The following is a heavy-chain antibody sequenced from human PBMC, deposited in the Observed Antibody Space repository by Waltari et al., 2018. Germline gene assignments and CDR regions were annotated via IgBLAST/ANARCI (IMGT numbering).Heavy chain of an antibody. V-gene: IGHV7-4-1*02. Sequence: QVQLVQSGAEVKKPGASVKVSCKASGYTFTGYYMHWVRQAPGQGLEWMGWINTNTGNPTYAQGFTGRFVFSLDTSVSTAYLQISSLKAEDTAVYYCARVAYCGGDCYYWYFDLWGRGTLVTVSS. CDR2: INTNTGNP. J-gene: IGHJ2*01. CDR1: GYTFTGYY. CDR3: ARVAYCGGDCYYWYFDL. D-gene: IGHD2-21*01.